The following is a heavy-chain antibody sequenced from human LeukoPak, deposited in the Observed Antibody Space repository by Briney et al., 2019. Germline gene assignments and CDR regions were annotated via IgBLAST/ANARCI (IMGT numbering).Heavy chain of an antibody. CDR2: IWYDGSNK. D-gene: IGHD1/OR15-1a*01. Sequence: PGGSLRLSCAASGFTFSTYNMHWVRQAPGKGLEWVAVIWYDGSNKYYVDSVKGRFTISRDNSKNTLYLQMGSLRAEDTAMYYCAKGTKPVMTIPDYWGQGILVTVSS. J-gene: IGHJ4*02. V-gene: IGHV3-33*06. CDR1: GFTFSTYN. CDR3: AKGTKPVMTIPDY.